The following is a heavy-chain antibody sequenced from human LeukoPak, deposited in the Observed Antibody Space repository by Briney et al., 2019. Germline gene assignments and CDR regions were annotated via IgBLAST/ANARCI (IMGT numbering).Heavy chain of an antibody. Sequence: SETLSLTCAVYGGSFSGYYWSWIRQPPGKGLEWIGEINHSGSTNYNPSLKSRVTISVDTSKSQFSLKLSSVTAADTAVYCCARGAGIAASPLRYWGQGTLVTVSS. CDR2: INHSGST. J-gene: IGHJ4*02. D-gene: IGHD6-13*01. CDR3: ARGAGIAASPLRY. V-gene: IGHV4-34*01. CDR1: GGSFSGYY.